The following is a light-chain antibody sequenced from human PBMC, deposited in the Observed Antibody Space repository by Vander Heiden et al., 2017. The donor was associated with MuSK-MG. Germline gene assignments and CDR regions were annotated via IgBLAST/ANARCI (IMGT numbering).Light chain of an antibody. J-gene: IGKJ3*01. Sequence: SVVTQSPGTVSLSPGESATLPCGASQSVSSNQLGWYQQKPGQPPRVLIYGACNRATGIPDRFSGSRSGTNFTLTISRREPEDFAVYFCQQFGGVPLITFGPGTKVDIK. CDR2: GAC. CDR3: QQFGGVPLIT. V-gene: IGKV3-20*01. CDR1: QSVSSNQ.